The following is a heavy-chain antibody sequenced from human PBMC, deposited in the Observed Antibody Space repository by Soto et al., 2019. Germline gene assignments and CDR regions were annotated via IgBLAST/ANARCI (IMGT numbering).Heavy chain of an antibody. J-gene: IGHJ4*02. V-gene: IGHV4-31*03. Sequence: QVQLQESGPGLVKPSQTLSLTCTVSGGSISSGGTGSYWTWIRQLPGKGLEWIGYIYYTGNTYYNPTLQSRRTISIATAENQFSLKLTSVTAADTAVYFCASGHDAYKVRYWGQGTLVNVSS. D-gene: IGHD1-1*01. CDR2: IYYTGNT. CDR3: ASGHDAYKVRY. CDR1: GGSISSGGTGSY.